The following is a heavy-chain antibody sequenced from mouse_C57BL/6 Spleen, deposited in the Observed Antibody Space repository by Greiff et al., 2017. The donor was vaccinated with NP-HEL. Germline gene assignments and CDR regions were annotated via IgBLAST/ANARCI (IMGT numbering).Heavy chain of an antibody. D-gene: IGHD2-3*01. CDR2: INPGSGGT. J-gene: IGHJ4*01. V-gene: IGHV1-54*01. CDR3: ARSDGYYVYYAMDY. CDR1: GYAFTNYL. Sequence: VKLMESGAELVRPGTSVKVSCKASGYAFTNYLIEWVKQRPGQGLEWIGVINPGSGGTNYNEKFKGKATLTADKSSSTAYMQLSSLTSEDSAVYFCARSDGYYVYYAMDYWGQGTSVTVSS.